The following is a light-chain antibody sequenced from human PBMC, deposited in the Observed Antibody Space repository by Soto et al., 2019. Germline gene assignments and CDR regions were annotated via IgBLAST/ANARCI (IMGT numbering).Light chain of an antibody. V-gene: IGKV3-20*01. J-gene: IGKJ1*01. Sequence: EILFTQSPGTLSLSPGERATLSCRASQSVSSSYLAWYQQKPGQAHRLLIYDASNRATGIPARFSGSGSGTEVTLTISSLKSEDFAVYYCQQYDNWPRTFGQVTKV. CDR2: DAS. CDR1: QSVSSSY. CDR3: QQYDNWPRT.